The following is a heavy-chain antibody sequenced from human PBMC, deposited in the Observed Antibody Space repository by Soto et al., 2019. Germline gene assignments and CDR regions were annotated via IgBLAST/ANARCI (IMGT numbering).Heavy chain of an antibody. CDR1: GGTFNTYA. Sequence: QVQLVQSGAEMKKPGSSVKVSCQSSGGTFNTYAMNWVRQAPGQGPEWMGDISPMFGAANYAPKFQGRVSITPDGFRGRSYMQVSSLTSEGTALYFCAREVQVHTPAFGYWGQGTLVTVSS. CDR3: AREVQVHTPAFGY. J-gene: IGHJ4*02. CDR2: ISPMFGAA. D-gene: IGHD3-10*01. V-gene: IGHV1-69*19.